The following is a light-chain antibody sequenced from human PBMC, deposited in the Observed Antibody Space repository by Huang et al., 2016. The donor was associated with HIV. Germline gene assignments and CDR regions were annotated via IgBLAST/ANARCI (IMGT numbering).Light chain of an antibody. CDR1: QPIINY. Sequence: DIQMTQSPSSLSASVGDRLPITCRASQPIINYLNWYRQKPGKAPKVLISAAFSLQTGVPSRFRGSGYGTEFTLIISSLQPEDFATYYCQQSYSTPRTFGQGTKVEIK. J-gene: IGKJ1*01. CDR3: QQSYSTPRT. CDR2: AAF. V-gene: IGKV1-39*01.